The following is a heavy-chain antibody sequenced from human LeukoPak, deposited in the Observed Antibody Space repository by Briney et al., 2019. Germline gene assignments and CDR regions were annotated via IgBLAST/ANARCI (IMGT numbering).Heavy chain of an antibody. Sequence: SQTLSLTCTVSGGSISSNSYYCTWVRHHPGKGLEWIGSIYYSGTTYYNPSLKSRLTISLDTSKNQFSLKLTSVTAADTAIYYCATGGFGPLEAWGQGMLVTVSS. CDR2: IYYSGTT. CDR3: ATGGFGPLEA. CDR1: GGSISSNSYY. D-gene: IGHD3-10*01. J-gene: IGHJ5*02. V-gene: IGHV4-31*03.